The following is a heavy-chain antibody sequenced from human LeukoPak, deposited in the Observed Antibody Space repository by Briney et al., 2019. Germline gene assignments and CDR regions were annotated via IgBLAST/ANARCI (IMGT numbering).Heavy chain of an antibody. CDR2: ISGTGDST. CDR3: AKARGFAEFDY. Sequence: GGSLRLSCAASGFIFSGHGVRWVRQAPGKGPEWVSAISGTGDSTYYADSVKGRFTISRDNSKNTLYLQMNSLRAEDTALYFCAKARGFAEFDYWGQGTLVTVSS. D-gene: IGHD3-10*01. CDR1: GFIFSGHG. V-gene: IGHV3-23*01. J-gene: IGHJ4*02.